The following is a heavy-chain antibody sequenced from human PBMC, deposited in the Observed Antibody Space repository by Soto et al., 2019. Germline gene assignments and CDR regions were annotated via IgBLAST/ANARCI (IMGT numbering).Heavy chain of an antibody. CDR1: GFTFSSYW. D-gene: IGHD3-3*01. Sequence: GGSLRLSCAASGFTFSSYWMSWVRQAPGKGLEWVANIKQDGSEKYYVDSVKGRFTISRDNAKNSLYLQMNSLRAEDTAVYYSARRYDFWSGYYPYYYYYGMDVWGQGTTVAVSS. CDR2: IKQDGSEK. CDR3: ARRYDFWSGYYPYYYYYGMDV. J-gene: IGHJ6*02. V-gene: IGHV3-7*01.